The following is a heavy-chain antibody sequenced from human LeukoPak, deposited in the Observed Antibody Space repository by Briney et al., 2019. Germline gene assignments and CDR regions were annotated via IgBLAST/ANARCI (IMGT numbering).Heavy chain of an antibody. D-gene: IGHD6-13*01. CDR3: AREFSSSWNLSVGCYYYMDV. Sequence: ASVKVSCKASGYTFTSYYMHWVRQAPGQGLEWMGIINPSGGSTSYAQKFQGRVTMTRDMSTSTVYMELSSLRSEDTAVYYCAREFSSSWNLSVGCYYYMDVWGKGTTVTVSS. CDR2: INPSGGST. J-gene: IGHJ6*03. V-gene: IGHV1-46*01. CDR1: GYTFTSYY.